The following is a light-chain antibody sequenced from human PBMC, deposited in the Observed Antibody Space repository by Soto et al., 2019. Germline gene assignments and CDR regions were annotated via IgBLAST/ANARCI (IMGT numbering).Light chain of an antibody. V-gene: IGLV1-44*01. CDR3: AAWDDSLNGPV. CDR2: DTN. J-gene: IGLJ2*01. Sequence: QSVLTQPPSASGTPGQTVTISCSGSSSNIGLNDVHWYRQLSGTAPQILIYDTNQQATGVPDRFSGSRSGTSASLAIHGLQSEDEADYHYAAWDDSLNGPVFGGGTKVTVL. CDR1: SSNIGLND.